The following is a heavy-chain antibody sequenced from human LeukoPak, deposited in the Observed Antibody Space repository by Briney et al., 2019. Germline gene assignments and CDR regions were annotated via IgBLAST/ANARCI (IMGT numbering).Heavy chain of an antibody. CDR1: GYSFPNYW. Sequence: GESLKISCKGSGYSFPNYWLGWVRQMPGKGLEWMGIIYPGDSDTTYSPSFQGQVTISADKSISTAYLQWSSLKASDTAMYYCATYSSGCYYFDYWGQGTLVTVSS. CDR3: ATYSSGCYYFDY. J-gene: IGHJ4*02. V-gene: IGHV5-51*01. D-gene: IGHD6-19*01. CDR2: IYPGDSDT.